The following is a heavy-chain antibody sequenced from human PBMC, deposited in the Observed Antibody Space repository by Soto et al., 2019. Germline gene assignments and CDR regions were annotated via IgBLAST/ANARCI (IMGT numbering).Heavy chain of an antibody. J-gene: IGHJ1*01. CDR3: AWSTYYEYFQY. D-gene: IGHD1-26*01. CDR2: VYYSGST. V-gene: IGHV4-59*02. CDR1: GGSVSSNY. Sequence: PSETLSLTCTVFGGSVSSNYWSWIRQSPGKGLEWIACVYYSGSTNYNPSFKSRVTISADTSKNQFSLKLNSVTAADTAVYYCAWSTYYEYFQYWGRGTLVTSPQ.